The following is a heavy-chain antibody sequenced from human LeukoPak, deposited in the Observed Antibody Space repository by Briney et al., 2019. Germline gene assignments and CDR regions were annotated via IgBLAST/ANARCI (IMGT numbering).Heavy chain of an antibody. CDR3: ARARTVVTPRYFDY. CDR2: IKQDGSEK. Sequence: PGGSLRLSCAASGVTFSSYRMSWVRQAPGKGLEWVANIKQDGSEKYYVDSVKGRFTISRDNAKNSLYLQMNSLRAEDTAVYYCARARTVVTPRYFDYWGQGTLVTVSS. D-gene: IGHD4-23*01. CDR1: GVTFSSYR. J-gene: IGHJ4*02. V-gene: IGHV3-7*01.